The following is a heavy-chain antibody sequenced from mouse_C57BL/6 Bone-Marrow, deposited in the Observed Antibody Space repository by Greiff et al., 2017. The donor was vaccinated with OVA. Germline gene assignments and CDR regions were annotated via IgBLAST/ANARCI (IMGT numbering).Heavy chain of an antibody. CDR3: ASRGTTVDWYFDV. D-gene: IGHD1-1*01. CDR1: GYTFTDYN. V-gene: IGHV1-18*01. CDR2: INPNNGGT. J-gene: IGHJ1*03. Sequence: VHVKQSGPELVKPGASVKIPCKASGYTFTDYNMDWVKQSHGKSLEWIGDINPNNGGTIYNQKFKGKATLTVDKSSSTAYMELRSLTSEDTAVYYCASRGTTVDWYFDVWGTGTTVTVSS.